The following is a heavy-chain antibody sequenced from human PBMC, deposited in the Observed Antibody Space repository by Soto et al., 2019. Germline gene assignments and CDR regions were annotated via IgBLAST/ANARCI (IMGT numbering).Heavy chain of an antibody. Sequence: PGGSLRLSCAASGFTFSRYEMSWVRQAPGKGLEWVSYLSSSSSAIYYADSVKGRFTISRDNAKNSLYLQMSTLRAEDTAVYYSSRGKYIVYVRPNDYWGEGTLVTV. CDR2: LSSSSSAI. J-gene: IGHJ4*02. V-gene: IGHV3-48*03. D-gene: IGHD3-10*02. CDR1: GFTFSRYE. CDR3: SRGKYIVYVRPNDY.